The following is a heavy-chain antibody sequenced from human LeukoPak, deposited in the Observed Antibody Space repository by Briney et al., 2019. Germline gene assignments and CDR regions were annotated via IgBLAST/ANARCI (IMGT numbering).Heavy chain of an antibody. CDR2: VNQDGSEK. Sequence: GGSLRLSCAASGFTFSTYWMSWVRQAPGKGLEWVANVNQDGSEKYYVDSVKGRFTISRDNAKNSLYLQMNSLRAEDTAVYYCARGQYGMDVWGQGTTVTVSS. J-gene: IGHJ6*02. CDR1: GFTFSTYW. V-gene: IGHV3-7*01. CDR3: ARGQYGMDV.